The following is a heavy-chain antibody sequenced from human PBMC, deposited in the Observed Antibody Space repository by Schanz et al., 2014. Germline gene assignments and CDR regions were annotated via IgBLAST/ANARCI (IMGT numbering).Heavy chain of an antibody. V-gene: IGHV4-34*01. CDR3: ARQGGYCSSTRCYHRYFDL. J-gene: IGHJ2*01. Sequence: QVQLQQWGAGLLKPSETLSLTCAVYGGSFSGYYWTWIRQPPGKGLEWIGEIHHSGSTNYNPSLKSRFTISMDTSKNQFSLRLNSVTAADTAVYYCARQGGYCSSTRCYHRYFDLWGRGTLVTVSS. CDR2: IHHSGST. D-gene: IGHD2-2*03. CDR1: GGSFSGYY.